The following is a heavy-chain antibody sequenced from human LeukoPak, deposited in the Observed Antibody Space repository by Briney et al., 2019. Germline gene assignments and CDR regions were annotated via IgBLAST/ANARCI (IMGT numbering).Heavy chain of an antibody. D-gene: IGHD6-19*01. CDR3: ASCVAVPGLPDY. V-gene: IGHV4-39*01. CDR1: GGSISSSSYY. CDR2: IYYSGST. Sequence: SETLSLTCTVSGGSISSSSYYWGWIRQPPGKGLEWIGSIYYSGSTYYNPSLKSRVTISVDTSKNQFSLKLSSVTAADTAVYYCASCVAVPGLPDYWGQGTLVTVSS. J-gene: IGHJ4*02.